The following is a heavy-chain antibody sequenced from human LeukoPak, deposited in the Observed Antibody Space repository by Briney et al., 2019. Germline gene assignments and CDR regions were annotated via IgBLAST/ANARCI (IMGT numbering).Heavy chain of an antibody. CDR3: ARDRSGDTMIYDY. Sequence: GGSLRLSCAASGFTFNSYTMNWVRQAPGRGLEWVSSISSSSSRSSYIYYADSVKGRFTISRDNAKNSLYLQVNSLRAEDTAVYYCARDRSGDTMIYDYWGQGTLVTVSS. CDR1: GFTFNSYT. CDR2: ISSSSSRSSYI. D-gene: IGHD3-22*01. J-gene: IGHJ4*02. V-gene: IGHV3-21*01.